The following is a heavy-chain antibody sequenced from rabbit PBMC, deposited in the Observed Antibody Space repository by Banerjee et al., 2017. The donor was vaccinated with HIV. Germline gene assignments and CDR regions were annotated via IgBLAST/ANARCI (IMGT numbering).Heavy chain of an antibody. V-gene: IGHV1S40*01. CDR1: GFSFSSSDY. J-gene: IGHJ4*01. CDR3: ARVSETSGWGEDL. D-gene: IGHD4-1*01. Sequence: QSLEESGGGLVQPEGSLALTCKASGFSFSSSDYICWVRQAPGKGLEWISCIAGSSSGFTYSATWAKGRFTISKTSSTTVTLQMTSLTVADTATYFCARVSETSGWGEDLWGPDTLVTVS. CDR2: IAGSSSGFT.